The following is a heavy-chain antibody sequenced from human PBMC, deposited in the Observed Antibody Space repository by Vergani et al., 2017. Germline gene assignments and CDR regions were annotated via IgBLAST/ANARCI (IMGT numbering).Heavy chain of an antibody. J-gene: IGHJ6*03. D-gene: IGHD2-2*01. CDR2: ILPLFGTP. V-gene: IGHV1-69*01. CDR3: ARDGGSGVEGPDAIRWDYYYRDL. CDR1: GGTFSNHV. Sequence: QVQLVQSGAEVKKPGSSVKVSCKSSGGTFSNHVLAWVRQAPGQGLEWMGGILPLFGTPTYAQRFQGRVTITADESTTTAYMELTSLTSEDSAIYYCARDGGSGVEGPDAIRWDYYYRDLWGEGTTVTVSS.